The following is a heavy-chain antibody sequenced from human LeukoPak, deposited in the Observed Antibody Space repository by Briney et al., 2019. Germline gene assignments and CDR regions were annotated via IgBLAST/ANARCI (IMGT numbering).Heavy chain of an antibody. CDR3: AREATGRAFDL. CDR1: GYNFNDFG. CDR2: ISALTGDT. J-gene: IGHJ5*02. D-gene: IGHD1-14*01. V-gene: IGHV1-18*01. Sequence: ASVKVSCKASGYNFNDFGVTWVRQARGKGLEWMGWISALTGDTNYAQKFQGRLTMTTDTSMDTAYMEMRSLRSDDTAVYYCAREATGRAFDLWGQGTLVVVSS.